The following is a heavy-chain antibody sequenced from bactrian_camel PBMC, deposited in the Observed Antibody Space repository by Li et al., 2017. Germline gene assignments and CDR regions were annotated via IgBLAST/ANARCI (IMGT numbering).Heavy chain of an antibody. CDR1: GSTYA. CDR3: AAAAGYGLTTPLAPSRYRY. V-gene: IGHV3S53*01. J-gene: IGHJ4*01. Sequence: HVQLVESGGGSVQAGGSLRLSCAVSGSTYAMGWFRQPPGQEREGVASVYSPSGLKTYAASVKGRFTISRDSATNTLTLQMNSLKPEDTAMYYCAAAAGYGLTTPLAPSRYRYWGQGTQVTVS. CDR2: VYSPSGLK. D-gene: IGHD5*01.